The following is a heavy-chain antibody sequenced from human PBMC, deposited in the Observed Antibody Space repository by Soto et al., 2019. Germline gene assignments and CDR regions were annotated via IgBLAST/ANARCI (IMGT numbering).Heavy chain of an antibody. V-gene: IGHV3-21*01. CDR1: GFTFSSYS. Sequence: GGSLRLSCAASGFTFSSYSMNWVRQAPGKGLEWVSSISSSSSYIYYADSVKGRFTISRDNAKNSLYLQMNSLRAEDTAVYYCARYGKRNFWSGYYYYGMDVWGQGTTVTVSS. CDR3: ARYGKRNFWSGYYYYGMDV. J-gene: IGHJ6*02. D-gene: IGHD3-3*01. CDR2: ISSSSSYI.